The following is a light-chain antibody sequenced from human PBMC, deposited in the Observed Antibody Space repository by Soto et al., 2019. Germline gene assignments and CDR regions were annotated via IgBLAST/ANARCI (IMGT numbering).Light chain of an antibody. J-gene: IGKJ1*01. CDR3: QQTYKTPLT. CDR2: LAS. V-gene: IGKV1-39*01. CDR1: QSISNY. Sequence: DIQMTQSPSSLSASVGDRVTITCRASQSISNYLSWYQQRPGKAPQLLIYLASSLPSGVPSRFSGSGYGTDFTLTISVLQPEDSATYYCQQTYKTPLTFGQGTKVEIK.